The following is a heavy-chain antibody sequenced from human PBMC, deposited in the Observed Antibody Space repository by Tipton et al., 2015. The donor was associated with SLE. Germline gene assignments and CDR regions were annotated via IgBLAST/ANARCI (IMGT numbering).Heavy chain of an antibody. V-gene: IGHV4-39*07. J-gene: IGHJ3*02. CDR1: GGSISSSSYY. Sequence: TLSLTCTVSGGSISSSSYYWGWIRQPPGKGLEWIGSIYYSGSTYYNPSLKSRVTISVDTSKNKFSLKLSSVTAADTAVYYCAREYSSSSGAFDIWGQGTMVTVSS. CDR2: IYYSGST. CDR3: AREYSSSSGAFDI. D-gene: IGHD6-13*01.